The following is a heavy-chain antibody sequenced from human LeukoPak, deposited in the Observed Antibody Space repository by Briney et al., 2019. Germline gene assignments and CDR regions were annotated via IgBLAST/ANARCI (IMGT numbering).Heavy chain of an antibody. D-gene: IGHD3-16*02. J-gene: IGHJ4*02. CDR2: IKQDGSEK. Sequence: GGSLRLSCAASGFIFSNYWMSWVRQAPGKGLEWVGNIKQDGSEKYYVDSVKGRFTISRDNVKNSLYLQMNGLRAEDTAVYFSARDSAVWGSYRLWELTFWGQGTLVTVSS. V-gene: IGHV3-7*01. CDR3: ARDSAVWGSYRLWELTF. CDR1: GFIFSNYW.